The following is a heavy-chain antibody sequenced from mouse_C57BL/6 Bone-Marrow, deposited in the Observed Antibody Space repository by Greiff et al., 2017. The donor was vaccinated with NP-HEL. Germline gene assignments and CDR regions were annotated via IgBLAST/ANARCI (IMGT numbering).Heavy chain of an antibody. CDR3: TRSTGTYFDV. D-gene: IGHD4-1*01. CDR1: GYTFTDYE. V-gene: IGHV1-15*01. CDR2: IDPETGGT. J-gene: IGHJ1*03. Sequence: QVQLKESGAELVRPGASVTLSCKASGYTFTDYEMHWVKQTPVHGLEWIGAIDPETGGTAYNQKFKGKAILTADKSSSTAYMELRSLTSEDSAVYYCTRSTGTYFDVWGTGTTVTVSS.